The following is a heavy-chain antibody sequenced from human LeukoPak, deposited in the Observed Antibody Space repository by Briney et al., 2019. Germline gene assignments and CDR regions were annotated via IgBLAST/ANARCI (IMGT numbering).Heavy chain of an antibody. D-gene: IGHD3-3*01. Sequence: SETLSLTCTVSGGAINDYYWSWIRQPPGKGLGWIAYIHYSGTTNYNPSLKSRVTISLDTSKKKFSLKLTSVTAADTAVYFCARGAEYYAIWRGYAGYSDYWGQGISVTVSS. CDR3: ARGAEYYAIWRGYAGYSDY. V-gene: IGHV4-59*08. J-gene: IGHJ4*02. CDR1: GGAINDYY. CDR2: IHYSGTT.